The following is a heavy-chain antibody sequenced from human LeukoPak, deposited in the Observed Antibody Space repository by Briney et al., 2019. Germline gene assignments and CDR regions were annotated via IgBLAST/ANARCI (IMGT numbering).Heavy chain of an antibody. V-gene: IGHV1-69-2*01. Sequence: GASVKVSCKASGYSFTDYYIHWVQQVPGKGLEWLGRVDPEDGGTIYAERFQGRVTLTADTSTDTAYMELSSLRSGDTAVYYCANLLVGASKGGTFDIWGQGTMVTVSS. D-gene: IGHD1-26*01. CDR1: GYSFTDYY. CDR2: VDPEDGGT. CDR3: ANLLVGASKGGTFDI. J-gene: IGHJ3*02.